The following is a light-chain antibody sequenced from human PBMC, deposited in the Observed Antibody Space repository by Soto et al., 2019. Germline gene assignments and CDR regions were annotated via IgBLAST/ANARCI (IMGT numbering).Light chain of an antibody. CDR2: DAS. Sequence: DIQMTQSPSSLSAAVGDRVTITCQASRYITNSLHWFQQKPGKAPKLLIYDASILQAGVPSRFSGSGSGIDFTFTISSLQPEDIATYYCQQYDNLPTFGQGTRLEIK. V-gene: IGKV1-33*01. CDR1: RYITNS. J-gene: IGKJ5*01. CDR3: QQYDNLPT.